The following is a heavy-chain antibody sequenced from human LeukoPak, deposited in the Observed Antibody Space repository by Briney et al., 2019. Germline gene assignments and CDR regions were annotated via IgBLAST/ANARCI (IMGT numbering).Heavy chain of an antibody. CDR2: ISSSCSTI. V-gene: IGHV3-11*01. CDR3: ARVADRLLTIRGNWFDP. D-gene: IGHD3-10*01. CDR1: GFTFSDYY. Sequence: GGSLRLSCAASGFTFSDYYMSWLRQAPGKGREGVSYISSSCSTIYYADSVNGRFTISRDNDKNSLYLQMNSLRAEDTAVYYCARVADRLLTIRGNWFDPWGQGTLVTV. J-gene: IGHJ5*02.